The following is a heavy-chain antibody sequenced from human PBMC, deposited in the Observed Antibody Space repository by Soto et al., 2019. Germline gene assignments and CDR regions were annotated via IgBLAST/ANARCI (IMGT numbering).Heavy chain of an antibody. CDR2: ITWDGGRT. CDR3: AKDQTLSFWSGLDY. D-gene: IGHD3-3*01. V-gene: IGHV3-43*01. Sequence: PGGSLRLSCTASGFTFDDYGMHWVRQVPGKGLEWVSSITWDGGRTSYAESVKGRFTISRDNSTNSLYLQMNSLRTEDTALYYCAKDQTLSFWSGLDYWGQGTLVTVSS. J-gene: IGHJ4*02. CDR1: GFTFDDYG.